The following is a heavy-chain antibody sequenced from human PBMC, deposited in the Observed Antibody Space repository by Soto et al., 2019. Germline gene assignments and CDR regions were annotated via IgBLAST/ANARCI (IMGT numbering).Heavy chain of an antibody. Sequence: PSETLSLTCTVSGGSIRSDGYYWSWIRQHPGKGLEWIGYIFYSGTIYYNPSLNSRVTISVVSSKNQFSLKLTSVTAADTAVYYCSREGRINKSDLDYWGQGTLVTVSS. J-gene: IGHJ4*02. CDR1: GGSIRSDGYY. CDR3: SREGRINKSDLDY. V-gene: IGHV4-31*03. CDR2: IFYSGTI.